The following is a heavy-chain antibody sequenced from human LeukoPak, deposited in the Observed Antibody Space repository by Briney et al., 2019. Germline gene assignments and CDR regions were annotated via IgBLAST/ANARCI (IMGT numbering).Heavy chain of an antibody. CDR3: VQGTTVPEGPLDY. D-gene: IGHD4-17*01. J-gene: IGHJ4*02. Sequence: GGSLRLSCAASGFTFSRSGMHWVRQAPGKGLQYVSGISGNGGSTYYADSVKGRFTISRDNSKNTLYLQMSSLRTEDTAVYYCVQGTTVPEGPLDYWGLGTLVTVSS. V-gene: IGHV3-64D*09. CDR1: GFTFSRSG. CDR2: ISGNGGST.